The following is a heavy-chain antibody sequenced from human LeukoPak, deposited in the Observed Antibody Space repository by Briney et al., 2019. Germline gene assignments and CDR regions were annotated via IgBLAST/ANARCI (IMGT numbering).Heavy chain of an antibody. CDR1: GFTVSSNY. J-gene: IGHJ4*02. D-gene: IGHD4-17*01. CDR3: ARDHFYGDYVYDY. CDR2: IYSGGST. V-gene: IGHV3-53*01. Sequence: GGSLRLSCAASGFTVSSNYMSWVRQAPGKGLEWVSVIYSGGSTYYADSVKGRFTISGDNSKNTLYLQMNSLRAEDTAVYYCARDHFYGDYVYDYWGQGTLVTVSS.